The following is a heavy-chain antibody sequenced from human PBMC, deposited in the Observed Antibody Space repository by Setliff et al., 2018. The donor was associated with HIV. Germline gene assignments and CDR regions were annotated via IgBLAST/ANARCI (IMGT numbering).Heavy chain of an antibody. V-gene: IGHV1-18*01. Sequence: ASVRVSCKASGYTFTNFGITWVRQAPGQGLEWMGWISPYNGNTNYAPELHGRVTMTTDTSTSTASLELRSLRSDDTAVYYCARDRIPSKWLLESDYWGQGTLVTVSS. CDR3: ARDRIPSKWLLESDY. CDR2: ISPYNGNT. CDR1: GYTFTNFG. J-gene: IGHJ4*02. D-gene: IGHD3-22*01.